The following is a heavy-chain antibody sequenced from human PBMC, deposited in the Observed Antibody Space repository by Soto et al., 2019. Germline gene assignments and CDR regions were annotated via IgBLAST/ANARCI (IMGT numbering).Heavy chain of an antibody. CDR2: IIPVFGIV. D-gene: IGHD6-19*01. V-gene: IGHV1-69*01. Sequence: QVQLVQSGAEVKKPGSSVKVSCKASGGTPSNSAISWVRQAPGQGLEWVGGIIPVFGIVNYAQNFQGRVTITADESTNTASMETGSLRSEDSSVSYWVSGRITVVGSRAYYSMDVWGQGTTVTVSS. CDR1: GGTPSNSA. CDR3: VSGRITVVGSRAYYSMDV. J-gene: IGHJ6*02.